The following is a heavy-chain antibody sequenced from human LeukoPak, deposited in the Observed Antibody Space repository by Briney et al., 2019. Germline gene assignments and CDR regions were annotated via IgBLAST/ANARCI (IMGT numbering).Heavy chain of an antibody. CDR1: GGSISSYY. Sequence: SETLSLTCTVSGGSISSYYWSWIRQPPGKGLEWIGYIYYSGSTNYNPSLKSRVTISVDTSKNQFSLKLSSVTAADTAVYYCARTKYSSGYYYYYGMDVWGQGTTVTVSS. CDR2: IYYSGST. D-gene: IGHD6-19*01. CDR3: ARTKYSSGYYYYYGMDV. V-gene: IGHV4-59*08. J-gene: IGHJ6*02.